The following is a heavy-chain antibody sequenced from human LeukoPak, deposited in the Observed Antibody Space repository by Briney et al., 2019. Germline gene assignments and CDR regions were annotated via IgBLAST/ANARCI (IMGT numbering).Heavy chain of an antibody. V-gene: IGHV3-72*01. CDR3: ARAGYCSGGSCYDAFHV. J-gene: IGHJ3*01. CDR2: SRNKANRYTT. Sequence: GGSLRLSCAASGFSFSDYYMDWVRQAPGKGLEWVGRSRNKANRYTTEYAASVKGGFTISRDDSKNSLYLQMNSLKTEDTAVFYCARAGYCSGGSCYDAFHVWGRGTMVTVSS. D-gene: IGHD2-15*01. CDR1: GFSFSDYY.